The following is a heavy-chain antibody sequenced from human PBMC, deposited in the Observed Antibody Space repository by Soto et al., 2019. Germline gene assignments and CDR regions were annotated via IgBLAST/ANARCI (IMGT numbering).Heavy chain of an antibody. Sequence: GGSLRLSCAASGFTFSSYWMSWVHQAPGKGLEWVANIKQDGSEKYYVDSVKGRFTISRDNAKNSLYLQMNSLRAEDTAVYYCARGGYYDSSGYYYFDYWGQGTLVTAPQ. CDR1: GFTFSSYW. CDR3: ARGGYYDSSGYYYFDY. J-gene: IGHJ4*02. D-gene: IGHD3-22*01. CDR2: IKQDGSEK. V-gene: IGHV3-7*03.